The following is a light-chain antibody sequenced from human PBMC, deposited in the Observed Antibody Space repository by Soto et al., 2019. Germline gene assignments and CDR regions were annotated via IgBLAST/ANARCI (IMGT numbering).Light chain of an antibody. CDR2: GAS. V-gene: IGKV3-20*01. CDR3: QQYGGSPRT. CDR1: QSVSSNS. J-gene: IGKJ1*01. Sequence: EIVLTQSPGTLSLSPGEIATLSCRASQSVSSNSLAWYQHKRGQAPRLLIHGASSRATGIPDRFSGSGSGTDFTLTISRLEPEDFAVYYCQQYGGSPRTFGQGTKVEVK.